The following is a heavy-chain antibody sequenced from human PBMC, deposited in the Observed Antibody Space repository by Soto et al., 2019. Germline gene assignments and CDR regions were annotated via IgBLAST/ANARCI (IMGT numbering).Heavy chain of an antibody. D-gene: IGHD3-3*01. CDR1: GGSFSGYY. J-gene: IGHJ3*02. CDR2: INHSGST. Sequence: SETLSLTCAVYGGSFSGYYWSWIRQPPGKGLEWIGEINHSGSTNYNPSLKSRVTISVDTSKNQFSLKLGSVTAADTAVYYCARVLRFLEWFNPLAFDIWGQGTMVTVSS. CDR3: ARVLRFLEWFNPLAFDI. V-gene: IGHV4-34*01.